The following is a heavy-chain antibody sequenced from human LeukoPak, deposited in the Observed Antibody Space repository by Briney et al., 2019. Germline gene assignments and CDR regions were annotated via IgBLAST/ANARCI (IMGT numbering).Heavy chain of an antibody. J-gene: IGHJ6*02. V-gene: IGHV1-58*02. CDR3: ATPSTRQYYYGMDV. CDR2: IVVGSGNT. Sequence: GASVKVSCKAPGFTFTSSAMQWVRQARGQRLEWIGWIVVGSGNTNYAQKFQERVTITRDMSTSTAYMELSSLRSEDTAVYYCATPSTRQYYYGMDVWGQGTTVTVSS. D-gene: IGHD1-1*01. CDR1: GFTFTSSA.